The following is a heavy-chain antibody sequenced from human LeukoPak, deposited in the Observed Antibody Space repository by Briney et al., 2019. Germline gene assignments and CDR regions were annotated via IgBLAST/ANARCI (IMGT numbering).Heavy chain of an antibody. D-gene: IGHD6-19*01. J-gene: IGHJ4*02. CDR3: ARDSSGWLFDY. V-gene: IGHV4-4*07. Sequence: PSETLSLTCAVYGGSFSGYYWSWIRQPAGKGLEWIGRIYTSGSTNYNPSLKSRVTMSVDTSKNQFSLKLGSVTAADTAVYYCARDSSGWLFDYWGQGTLVTVSS. CDR1: GGSFSGYY. CDR2: IYTSGST.